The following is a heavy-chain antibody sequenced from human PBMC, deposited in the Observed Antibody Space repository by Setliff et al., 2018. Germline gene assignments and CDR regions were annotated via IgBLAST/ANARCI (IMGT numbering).Heavy chain of an antibody. Sequence: SETLSLTCTVSGDSISSHFWTWIRQPPGKGLEWIGNIYHSGTTYYNPSLKSRLTISVDASKNQFSLKLSSVTAADTAVYFCARGKLRSSRWYDRDGLDIWGQGTL. J-gene: IGHJ3*02. CDR3: ARGKLRSSRWYDRDGLDI. V-gene: IGHV4-59*11. CDR1: GDSISSHF. CDR2: IYHSGTT. D-gene: IGHD6-13*01.